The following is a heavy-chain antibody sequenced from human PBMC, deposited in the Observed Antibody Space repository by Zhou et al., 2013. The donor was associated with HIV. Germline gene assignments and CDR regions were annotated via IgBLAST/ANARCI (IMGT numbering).Heavy chain of an antibody. V-gene: IGHV1-69*05. CDR2: IIPIFGTT. J-gene: IGHJ6*03. CDR1: GGTFTNYA. D-gene: IGHD5-18*01. Sequence: QVQLVQSGAEVKKPGSSVKVSCKASGGTFTNYAISWVRQAPGQGLEWMGGIIPIFGTTSYAQKFQGRVTITTDESTSTVYMELSSLRSEDTAVYYCARTLGYSYGSRYYYYYMDVWGKGTTVTVSS. CDR3: ARTLGYSYGSRYYYYYMDV.